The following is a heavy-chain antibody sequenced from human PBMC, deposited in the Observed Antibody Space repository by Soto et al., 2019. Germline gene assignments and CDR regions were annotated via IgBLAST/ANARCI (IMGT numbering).Heavy chain of an antibody. CDR3: ARGKWELYYYYGMDV. Sequence: ASVKVSCKASGYTFTSYGISWVRQAPGQGLEWMGWISAYNGNANYAQKFQGRVTITADESTSTAYMELSSLRSEDTAVYYCARGKWELYYYYGMDVWGQGTTVTVSS. D-gene: IGHD1-26*01. V-gene: IGHV1-18*01. J-gene: IGHJ6*02. CDR2: ISAYNGNA. CDR1: GYTFTSYG.